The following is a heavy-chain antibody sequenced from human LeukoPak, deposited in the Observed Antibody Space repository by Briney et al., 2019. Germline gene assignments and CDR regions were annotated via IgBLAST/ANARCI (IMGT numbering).Heavy chain of an antibody. J-gene: IGHJ4*02. V-gene: IGHV3-66*01. Sequence: GGSLRLSCAASGITVNSTYISWVRQAPGKGLEWVSVAYSDGNTYYAGSVKGRFTISRDNSKNTLFLQMNSLRAEDTAVYYCTQNLVAAAGDHWGQGTLLIVSS. CDR3: TQNLVAAAGDH. D-gene: IGHD6-13*01. CDR1: GITVNSTY. CDR2: AYSDGNT.